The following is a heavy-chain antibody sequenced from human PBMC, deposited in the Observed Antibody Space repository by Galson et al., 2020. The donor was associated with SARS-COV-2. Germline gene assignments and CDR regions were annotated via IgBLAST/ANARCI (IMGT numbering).Heavy chain of an antibody. CDR2: IYPDDSDT. V-gene: IGHV5-51*01. D-gene: IGHD1-26*01. CDR1: GDSFTTYW. Sequence: HGESLKISCQGSGDSFTTYWIAWVRQMPGKGLEWMGIIYPDDSDTRYSPSFQGQVTISADKSISTAYLQWSSLRASDTAMYYCARHVGANGGIDVYYGMDVWGQGTTVTVSS. CDR3: ARHVGANGGIDVYYGMDV. J-gene: IGHJ6*02.